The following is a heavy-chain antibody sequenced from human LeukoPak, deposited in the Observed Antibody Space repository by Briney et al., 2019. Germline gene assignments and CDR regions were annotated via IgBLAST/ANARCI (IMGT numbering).Heavy chain of an antibody. D-gene: IGHD1-26*01. CDR1: GGSINSSNW. V-gene: IGHV4-4*02. Sequence: SETLSLTCAVSGGSINSSNWWSWVRQPPGKGLEWIGEIYHGGSTKYNPSLKSRVTISVDKPKNQFSLKLSSVTAADTAVYYCAREVGRGLFDYWGQGTLVTVSS. CDR3: AREVGRGLFDY. CDR2: IYHGGST. J-gene: IGHJ4*02.